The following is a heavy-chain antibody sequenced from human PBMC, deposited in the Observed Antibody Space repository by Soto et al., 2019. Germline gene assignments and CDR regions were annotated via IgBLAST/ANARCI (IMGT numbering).Heavy chain of an antibody. CDR3: ARGPRYYYYGMDV. CDR1: GFTFSSFA. Sequence: GGSLRLSCAASGFTFSSFAVHWVRQAPGKGLEWVAGISYDGSNQYYADSVKGRFTISRDNSKNTLDLQMNSLRAKDTAVYYCARGPRYYYYGMDVWGQGTTVTVSS. CDR2: ISYDGSNQ. J-gene: IGHJ6*02. V-gene: IGHV3-30-3*01.